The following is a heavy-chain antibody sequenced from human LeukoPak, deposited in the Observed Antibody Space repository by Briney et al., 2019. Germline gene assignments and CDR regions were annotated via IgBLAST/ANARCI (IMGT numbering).Heavy chain of an antibody. CDR1: GGSVSRGSYY. CDR2: IFHSGST. D-gene: IGHD1-14*01. V-gene: IGHV4-61*01. CDR3: ARSYGNFDY. J-gene: IGHJ4*02. Sequence: PSETQSLTCTVTGGSVSRGSYYWSWIRQPPGKGLEWIGYIFHSGSTNYSPSLNSRVTISIDTSKNQFSLKLSSVTAADTAVYYCARSYGNFDYWGQGTLVTVSS.